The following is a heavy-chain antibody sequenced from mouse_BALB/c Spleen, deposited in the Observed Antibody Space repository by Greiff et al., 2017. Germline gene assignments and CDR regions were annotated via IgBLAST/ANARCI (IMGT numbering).Heavy chain of an antibody. J-gene: IGHJ4*01. D-gene: IGHD2-1*01. CDR3: TRDGNYVDYAMEY. CDR2: ISSGGSYT. Sequence: EVKLVESGGGLVKPGGSLKLSCAASGFTFSSYTMSWVRQTPEKRLEWVATISSGGSYTYYPDSVKGRFTISRDNAKNTLYLQMSSLKSEDTAMYYCTRDGNYVDYAMEYWGQGTSVTVSS. V-gene: IGHV5-6-4*01. CDR1: GFTFSSYT.